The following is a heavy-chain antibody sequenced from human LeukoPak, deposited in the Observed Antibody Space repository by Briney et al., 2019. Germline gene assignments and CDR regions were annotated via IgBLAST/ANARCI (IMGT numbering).Heavy chain of an antibody. J-gene: IGHJ4*02. CDR1: GGSISSYY. Sequence: SETLSLTCTVSGGSISSYYWSWIRQPPGKGLEWIGYIYTSGSTNYNPSLKSRVTISEDTSKNQFSLKLSSVTAADTAVYYCARQTGSGSYYFFDYWGQGTLVTVSS. V-gene: IGHV4-4*09. CDR2: IYTSGST. D-gene: IGHD1-26*01. CDR3: ARQTGSGSYYFFDY.